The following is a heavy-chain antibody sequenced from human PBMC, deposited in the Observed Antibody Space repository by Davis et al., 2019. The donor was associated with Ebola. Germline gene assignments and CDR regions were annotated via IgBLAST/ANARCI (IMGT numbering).Heavy chain of an antibody. CDR2: IVAGSGDT. D-gene: IGHD3-3*01. V-gene: IGHV1-58*01. J-gene: IGHJ4*02. CDR1: GFTLSGAA. CDR3: AASISIFGAVTMQLGY. Sequence: SVKVSCKPSGFTLSGAAVQWVRQARGQPLEWMGWIVAGSGDTNYAHQFQERITFTRDMSTSTVYMELSSLRSDDSAVYYCAASISIFGAVTMQLGYWGQGTLVSVST.